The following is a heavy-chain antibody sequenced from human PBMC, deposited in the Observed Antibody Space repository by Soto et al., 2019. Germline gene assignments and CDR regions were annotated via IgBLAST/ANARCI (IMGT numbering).Heavy chain of an antibody. V-gene: IGHV4-31*03. Sequence: SETLSLTCTVSGGSISSGGYYWSWIRQHPGKGLEWIGYIYYSGSTYYNPSLKSRVTISVDTSKNQFSLKLSSVTAADTAVYYCARTRAGDWPYYFDYWGQGTLVTVSS. CDR2: IYYSGST. D-gene: IGHD3-16*01. J-gene: IGHJ4*02. CDR3: ARTRAGDWPYYFDY. CDR1: GGSISSGGYY.